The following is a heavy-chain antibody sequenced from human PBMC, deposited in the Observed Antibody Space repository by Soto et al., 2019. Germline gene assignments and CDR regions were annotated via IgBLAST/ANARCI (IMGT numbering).Heavy chain of an antibody. V-gene: IGHV4-59*01. CDR2: IYYSGST. J-gene: IGHJ6*02. D-gene: IGHD3-10*01. Sequence: SETLSLTCTVSGGSISSYYWSWIRQPPGKGLERIGYIYYSGSTNYNPSLKSRVTISVDTSKNQFSLKLSSVTAADTAVYYCARAPMVRGVIDYYYYGMDVWGQGTTVTVS. CDR3: ARAPMVRGVIDYYYYGMDV. CDR1: GGSISSYY.